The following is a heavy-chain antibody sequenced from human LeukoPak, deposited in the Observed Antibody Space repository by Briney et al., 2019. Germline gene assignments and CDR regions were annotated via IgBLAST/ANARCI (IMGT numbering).Heavy chain of an antibody. CDR3: AKDKGSSWSDAFDI. V-gene: IGHV3-30*02. Sequence: GGSLRLSCTASGFTFGDYAMSWVRQAPGKGLEWVAFIRYDGSNKYYADSMKGRFTISRDNSKNTLYLQMNSLRAEDTAVYYCAKDKGSSWSDAFDIWGQGTMVTVSS. CDR1: GFTFGDYA. J-gene: IGHJ3*02. CDR2: IRYDGSNK. D-gene: IGHD6-13*01.